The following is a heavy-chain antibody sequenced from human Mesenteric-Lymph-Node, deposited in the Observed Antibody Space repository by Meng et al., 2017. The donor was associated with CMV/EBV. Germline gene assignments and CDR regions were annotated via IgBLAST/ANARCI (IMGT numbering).Heavy chain of an antibody. CDR2: IYYSGST. CDR1: GGSISSSSYY. CDR3: AREYYYDSSGYEEAFDI. Sequence: SETLSLTCTVSGGSISSSSYYWGWIRQPPGKGLEWIGSIYYSGSTYYHPSLKSRVTISVDTSKNQFSLKLSSVTAADTAVYYCAREYYYDSSGYEEAFDIWGQGTMVTVSS. J-gene: IGHJ3*02. V-gene: IGHV4-39*07. D-gene: IGHD3-22*01.